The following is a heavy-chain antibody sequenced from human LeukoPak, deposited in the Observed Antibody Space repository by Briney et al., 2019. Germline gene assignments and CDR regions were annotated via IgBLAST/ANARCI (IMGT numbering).Heavy chain of an antibody. Sequence: GGSLRLSCAASGFTFSSYSMNWVRQAPGKGLEWVSYISSSSSTTHYTDSVKGRFAISRDNANNSLYLQMNSLRAEDTAVYHCARDQRGTIGTFLSEFDYWGLGTLVTVSS. D-gene: IGHD1-1*01. CDR2: ISSSSSTT. V-gene: IGHV3-48*01. J-gene: IGHJ4*02. CDR1: GFTFSSYS. CDR3: ARDQRGTIGTFLSEFDY.